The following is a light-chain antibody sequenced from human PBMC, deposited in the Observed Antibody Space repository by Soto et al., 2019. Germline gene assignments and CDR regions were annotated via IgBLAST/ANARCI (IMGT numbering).Light chain of an antibody. CDR1: SSDVGGYNY. Sequence: QSALTQPASVSGSPGQSITISCTGTSSDVGGYNYVSWYQQHPGKAPKLLIYGVNNRPSGVSNRFSSSKSGNTASLTISGLQAEDEADYYCSSYTRSSTVIFGGGTKLTVL. V-gene: IGLV2-14*01. CDR2: GVN. CDR3: SSYTRSSTVI. J-gene: IGLJ2*01.